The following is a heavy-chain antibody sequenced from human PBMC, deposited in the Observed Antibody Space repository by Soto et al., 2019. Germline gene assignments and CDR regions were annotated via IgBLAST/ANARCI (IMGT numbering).Heavy chain of an antibody. CDR1: GFTFSSYS. J-gene: IGHJ6*02. V-gene: IGHV3-21*01. CDR2: ISSSSSYI. D-gene: IGHD3-3*01. Sequence: EVQLVESGGGLVKPGGSLRLSCAASGFTFSSYSMNWVRQAPGKGLEWVSSISSSSSYIYYADSVKGRCTISRDNAKNSRHLQMNRRRAEDTAVVYCPRSWNYYYFYGMDVWGQGTTVTVSS. CDR3: PRSWNYYYFYGMDV.